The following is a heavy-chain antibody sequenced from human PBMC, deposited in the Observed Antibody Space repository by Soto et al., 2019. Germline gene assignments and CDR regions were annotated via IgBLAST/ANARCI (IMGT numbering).Heavy chain of an antibody. V-gene: IGHV3-33*01. D-gene: IGHD3-9*01. CDR3: ARDQQRKDYDILTGYVDYYGMDV. CDR2: IWYDGSNK. CDR1: GFTFSSYG. J-gene: IGHJ6*02. Sequence: PWGALRLSCAASGFTFSSYGMHWVRQAPGKGLEWVAVIWYDGSNKYYADSVKGRFTISRDNSKNTLYLQMNSLRAEDTAVYYCARDQQRKDYDILTGYVDYYGMDVWGQGTTVTVSS.